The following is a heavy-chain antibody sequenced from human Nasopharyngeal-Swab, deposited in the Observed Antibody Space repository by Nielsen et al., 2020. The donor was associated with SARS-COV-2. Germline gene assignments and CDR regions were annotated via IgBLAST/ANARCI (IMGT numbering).Heavy chain of an antibody. CDR3: TTLHSTGWF. J-gene: IGHJ4*02. CDR1: GFVFSSVW. V-gene: IGHV3-15*01. CDR2: IKRKADGGTV. Sequence: GGSLRLSCAASGFVFSSVWMSWVRQAPGKGLEWVGRIKRKADGGTVEYATAVRGRFSISRDDSRNTLFLKMNRLKTEDTTVYYCTTLHSTGWFWGQGTLVTVSS. D-gene: IGHD6-19*01.